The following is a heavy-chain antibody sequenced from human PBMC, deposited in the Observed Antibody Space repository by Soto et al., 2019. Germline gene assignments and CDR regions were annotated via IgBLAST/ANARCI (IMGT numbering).Heavy chain of an antibody. Sequence: EVQLLESGGGLVQPGGSLRLSCAASGFTFSSYGMSWVRQAPGKGLEWVSTISASGASTYYADSVKGRFTIPRDNSKNTLYLQMNSLRAEDTAVYYCAKGGYSDFDHWGQGTLVTVSS. V-gene: IGHV3-23*01. CDR3: AKGGYSDFDH. D-gene: IGHD5-12*01. CDR1: GFTFSSYG. CDR2: ISASGAST. J-gene: IGHJ4*02.